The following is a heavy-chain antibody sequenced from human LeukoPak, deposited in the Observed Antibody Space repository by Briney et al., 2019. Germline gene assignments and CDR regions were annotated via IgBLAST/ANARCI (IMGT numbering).Heavy chain of an antibody. CDR3: AIAAHYYDSSGYYYSYYYYGMDV. D-gene: IGHD3-22*01. V-gene: IGHV3-30*03. J-gene: IGHJ6*02. CDR2: ISYDGSNK. Sequence: GRSLRLSCAASGFTFSSYGMHWVRQAPGKGLEWVAVISYDGSNKYYADSVKGRFTISRDNSKNTLYLQMNSLRAEDTAVYYCAIAAHYYDSSGYYYSYYYYGMDVWGQGTTVTVSS. CDR1: GFTFSSYG.